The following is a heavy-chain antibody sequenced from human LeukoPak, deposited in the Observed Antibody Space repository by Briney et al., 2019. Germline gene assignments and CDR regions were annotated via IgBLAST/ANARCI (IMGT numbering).Heavy chain of an antibody. J-gene: IGHJ5*02. CDR3: ANSTATGQFDP. V-gene: IGHV3-30*18. D-gene: IGHD4-17*01. CDR2: ISYDGSNK. CDR1: GFTFSSYG. Sequence: PGGSLRLSCAASGFTFSSYGMHWVRQAPGKGLEWVAVISYDGSNKYYADSVKGRFTISRDNSKNTLYLQMNSLRAEDTAVYYCANSTATGQFDPWGQGTLVTVSS.